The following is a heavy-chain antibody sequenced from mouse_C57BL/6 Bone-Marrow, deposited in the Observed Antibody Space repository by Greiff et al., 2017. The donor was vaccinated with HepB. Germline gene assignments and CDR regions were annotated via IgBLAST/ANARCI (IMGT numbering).Heavy chain of an antibody. J-gene: IGHJ3*01. D-gene: IGHD1-1*01. CDR2: IDPSDSYI. Sequence: VQLQQSGAEFVKPGASVKLSCKASGYTFTSYWMQWVKQRPGQGLEWIGEIDPSDSYINYNQKFKGKTTLTVDTSSSTAYMQLRSLTSEDSAVYYCARLASLLSWFAYWGQGTLVTVSA. V-gene: IGHV1-50*01. CDR3: ARLASLLSWFAY. CDR1: GYTFTSYW.